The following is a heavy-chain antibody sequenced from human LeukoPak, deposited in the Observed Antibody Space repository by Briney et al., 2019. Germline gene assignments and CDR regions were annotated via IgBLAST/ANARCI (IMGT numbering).Heavy chain of an antibody. CDR3: ARAKIAAAGTGAFNV. Sequence: GGSLRLSCAASGFTFSSYAMTWVRQAPGKGLEWVSAFSATDGSAQYAESVEGRFTISRDNSKNTLFLHMNSLGAEDTAVYYCARAKIAAAGTGAFNVGGQGTLVTVSS. CDR2: FSATDGSA. CDR1: GFTFSSYA. D-gene: IGHD6-13*01. V-gene: IGHV3-23*01. J-gene: IGHJ3*01.